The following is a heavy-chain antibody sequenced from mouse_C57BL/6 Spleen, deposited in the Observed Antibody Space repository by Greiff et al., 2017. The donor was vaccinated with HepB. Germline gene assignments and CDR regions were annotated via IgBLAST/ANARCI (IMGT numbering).Heavy chain of an antibody. CDR1: GYTFTNYW. CDR2: IYPGGGYT. CDR3: ARGMVTGYFDV. V-gene: IGHV1-63*01. Sequence: VKLQESGAELVRPGTSVKMSCKASGYTFTNYWIGWAKQRPGHGLEWIGDIYPGGGYTNYNEKFKGKATLTADKSSSTAYMQFSSLTSEDSAIYYCARGMVTGYFDVWGTGTTVTVSS. J-gene: IGHJ1*03. D-gene: IGHD2-2*01.